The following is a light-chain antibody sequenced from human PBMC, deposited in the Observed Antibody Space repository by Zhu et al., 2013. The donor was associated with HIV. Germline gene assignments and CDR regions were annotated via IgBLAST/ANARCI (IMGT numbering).Light chain of an antibody. CDR1: SSDVGSYNL. V-gene: IGLV2-14*02. J-gene: IGLJ3*02. CDR3: ATWLDTLSVWV. CDR2: EGS. Sequence: QSALTQPASVSGSPGQSITISCTGTSSDVGSYNLVSWYQQHPGKAPKLMIYEGSKRPSGVPDRFSGSKSGTSASLAISGLRSEDEADYYCATWLDTLSVWVFGGGTKLTVL.